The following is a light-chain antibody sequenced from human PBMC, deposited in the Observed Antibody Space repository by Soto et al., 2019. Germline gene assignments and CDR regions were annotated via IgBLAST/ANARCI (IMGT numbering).Light chain of an antibody. J-gene: IGKJ2*01. V-gene: IGKV3-20*01. CDR3: QNYDSSPYT. Sequence: ETVLTQSPGTLSLSPGETATLSCRASQSVASNSFAWYQQKPGQAPRLLVYGASGRATDIPDRFSGRGSGTDFTLTINRLEPEDFAVYYCQNYDSSPYTFGQGTKLEIK. CDR2: GAS. CDR1: QSVASNS.